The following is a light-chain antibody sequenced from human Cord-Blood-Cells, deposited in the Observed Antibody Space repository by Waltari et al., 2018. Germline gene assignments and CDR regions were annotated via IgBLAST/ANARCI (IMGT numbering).Light chain of an antibody. Sequence: IVMTQSPDSLALPLGERATINCKSSQSVLYSSNNKNYLAWYQQKPGQTPKLLIYWASTRESGVPDRFSGSGSGTDFTLTISSLQAEDVAVYYCQQYYSTPLTFGGGTKVEIK. CDR3: QQYYSTPLT. V-gene: IGKV4-1*01. CDR1: QSVLYSSNNKNY. J-gene: IGKJ4*01. CDR2: WAS.